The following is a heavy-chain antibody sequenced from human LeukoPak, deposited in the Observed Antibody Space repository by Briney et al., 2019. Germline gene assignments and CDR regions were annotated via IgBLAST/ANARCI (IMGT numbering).Heavy chain of an antibody. CDR2: IYYSGST. V-gene: IGHV4-59*08. CDR3: ARQGHPYYDFWSGYPGDSYYGMDV. D-gene: IGHD3-3*01. Sequence: SETLSLTCTVSGGSISSYHWSWIRQPPGKGLEWIGYIYYSGSTNYNPSLKSRVTISVDTSKNQFSLKLSSVTAADTAVYYCARQGHPYYDFWSGYPGDSYYGMDVWGQGTTVTVSS. CDR1: GGSISSYH. J-gene: IGHJ6*02.